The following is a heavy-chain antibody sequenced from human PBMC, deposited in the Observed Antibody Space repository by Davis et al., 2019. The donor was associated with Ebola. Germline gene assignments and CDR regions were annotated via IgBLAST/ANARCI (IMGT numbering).Heavy chain of an antibody. D-gene: IGHD5-18*01. CDR1: GFTFSSYS. Sequence: GESLKISCAASGFTFSSYSMNWVRQAPGKGLEWVSSISSSSSYIYYADSVKGRFTISRDNAKSSLFLQMNSLRAEDTALYYCAKGLGIQLWLPWFDPWGQGTLVTVSS. V-gene: IGHV3-21*04. CDR3: AKGLGIQLWLPWFDP. CDR2: ISSSSSYI. J-gene: IGHJ5*02.